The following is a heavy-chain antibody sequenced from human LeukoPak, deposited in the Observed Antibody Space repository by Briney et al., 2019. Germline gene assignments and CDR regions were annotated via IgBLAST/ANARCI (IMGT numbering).Heavy chain of an antibody. J-gene: IGHJ6*04. CDR1: GGTFSSYA. D-gene: IGHD2-2*01. Sequence: SSEKVSCKASGGTFSSYAICWVRQPPGPWLEWIGGIVPIFGRGNYAQKFQCRVTITADESTSTADMELSSLRSEDTAVYYCARALKDIVVVSAAIGVYYYYGMDVWGKGTTVTVSS. CDR3: ARALKDIVVVSAAIGVYYYYGMDV. V-gene: IGHV1-69*13. CDR2: IVPIFGRG.